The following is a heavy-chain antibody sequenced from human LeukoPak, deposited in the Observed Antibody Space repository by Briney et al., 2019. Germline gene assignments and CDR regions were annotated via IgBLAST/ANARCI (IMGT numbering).Heavy chain of an antibody. CDR3: ARGKTYTSSWYSGRGDWFDP. CDR2: IIPISDAA. CDR1: RGTFNSYS. D-gene: IGHD1-26*01. J-gene: IGHJ5*02. Sequence: SVKVSCKTSRGTFNSYSMNWVRQAPGQGLEWMGGIIPISDAANYAQKFQGRVTFTADKSTGTAYMELSSLRSEDTAIYYCARGKTYTSSWYSGRGDWFDPWGQGTLVTVSS. V-gene: IGHV1-69*06.